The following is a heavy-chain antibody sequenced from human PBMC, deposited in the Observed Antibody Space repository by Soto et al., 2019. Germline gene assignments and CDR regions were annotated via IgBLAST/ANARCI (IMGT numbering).Heavy chain of an antibody. CDR3: ARGRGTTTVANLDS. Sequence: QVQLVESGGGLVKPGGSLRLSCAASGFTFSDYYMSWIRQAPGKGLEWVSYISSRGSSIYYADSVKGRFTISRDNAENSLYLQMNSLRAEDMAVYYCARGRGTTTVANLDSWGQGTLVTVSS. CDR2: ISSRGSSI. CDR1: GFTFSDYY. D-gene: IGHD4-17*01. J-gene: IGHJ4*02. V-gene: IGHV3-11*01.